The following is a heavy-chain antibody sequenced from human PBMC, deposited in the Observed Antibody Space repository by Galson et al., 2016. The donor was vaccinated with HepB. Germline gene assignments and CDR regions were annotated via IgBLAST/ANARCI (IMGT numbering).Heavy chain of an antibody. CDR3: ARGDGNTYFQH. CDR2: IYHSGST. Sequence: SETLSLTCAVSDDSISSSNWWTWVRQPPGKGLTWIGEIYHSGSTHYNPSLKSRVTIPVDKSKNHFSLSLTSVTAADTAVYFCARGDGNTYFQHWGQGILVAVYS. CDR1: DDSISSSNW. V-gene: IGHV4-4*02. D-gene: IGHD2/OR15-2a*01. J-gene: IGHJ1*01.